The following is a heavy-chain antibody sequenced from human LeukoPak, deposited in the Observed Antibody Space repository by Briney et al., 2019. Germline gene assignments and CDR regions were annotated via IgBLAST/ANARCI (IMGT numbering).Heavy chain of an antibody. CDR1: GFTFSSYG. Sequence: PGRSLRLSCAASGFTFSSYGMHWVRQAPGKGLEWVAFIRYDGSNKYYADSVKGRFTISRDNSKNTLYLQMNSLRAEDTAVYYCAKEGRYYDSSGYKFVYWGQGTLVTVSS. D-gene: IGHD3-22*01. CDR2: IRYDGSNK. V-gene: IGHV3-30*02. J-gene: IGHJ4*02. CDR3: AKEGRYYDSSGYKFVY.